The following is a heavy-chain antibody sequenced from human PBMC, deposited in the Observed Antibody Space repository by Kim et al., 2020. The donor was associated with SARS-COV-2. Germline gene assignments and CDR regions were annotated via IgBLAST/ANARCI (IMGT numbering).Heavy chain of an antibody. CDR2: ITGSGGST. J-gene: IGHJ4*02. D-gene: IGHD6-19*01. CDR1: GFTFSSYT. CDR3: AKPRSVWYVFDY. V-gene: IGHV3-23*01. Sequence: GGSLRLSCAASGFTFSSYTMSWVRQAPGKGLEWVSVITGSGGSTNYADSVKGRFTISRDNSKNTLYLQMNSLRVEDTATYYCAKPRSVWYVFDYWGQGTLVTVSS.